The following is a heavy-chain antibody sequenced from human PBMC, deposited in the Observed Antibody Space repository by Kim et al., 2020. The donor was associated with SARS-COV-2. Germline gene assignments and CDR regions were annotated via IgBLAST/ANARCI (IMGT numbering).Heavy chain of an antibody. V-gene: IGHV4-39*01. CDR3: ARHGGYSYGNFDY. CDR1: GGSISSSSYY. D-gene: IGHD5-18*01. Sequence: SETLSLTCTVSGGSISSSSYYWGWIRQPPGKGLEWIGSIYYSGSTYYNPSLKSRVTISVDTSKNQFSLKLSSVTAADTAVYYCARHGGYSYGNFDYWGQGTLVTVSS. CDR2: IYYSGST. J-gene: IGHJ4*02.